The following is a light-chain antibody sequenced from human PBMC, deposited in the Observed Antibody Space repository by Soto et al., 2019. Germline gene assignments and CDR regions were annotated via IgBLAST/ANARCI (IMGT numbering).Light chain of an antibody. CDR2: EVT. CDR3: SSHAGSINVV. V-gene: IGLV2-8*01. Sequence: QSALTQPPSASGSPGQSVTISCTGTSSDVGGYNAVSWYQQHPGKAPKLMIYEVTRRPSGVPARFSGSKSGNTASLTVSGLQAEDEDDYYCSSHAGSINVVFGGGTKLTVL. CDR1: SSDVGGYNA. J-gene: IGLJ2*01.